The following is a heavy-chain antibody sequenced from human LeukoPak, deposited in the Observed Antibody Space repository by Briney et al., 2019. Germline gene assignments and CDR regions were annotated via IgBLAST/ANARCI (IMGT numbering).Heavy chain of an antibody. D-gene: IGHD1-26*01. CDR3: ARVSGSYEY. Sequence: ASVKVSCKASGGTLSSYAINWVRQAPGQGLEWLGRINPSGGSTSYAQKFQGRITMTRDTSTSTVYMELSSLRSEDTAVYYCARVSGSYEYWGQGTLVTVSS. CDR1: GGTLSSYA. J-gene: IGHJ4*02. V-gene: IGHV1-46*01. CDR2: INPSGGST.